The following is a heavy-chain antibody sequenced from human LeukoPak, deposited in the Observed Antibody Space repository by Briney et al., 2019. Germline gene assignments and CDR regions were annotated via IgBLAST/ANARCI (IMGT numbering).Heavy chain of an antibody. CDR2: ISGGTT. Sequence: GGSLRLSCTASGFTFGDYLMSWFRQAPGKGLEWIGFISGGTTEYAASVKGRFTISRDDSTSIAYLQMNSLTTEDTAVYYCSRGSGWLSVYWGQGTLPPSPQ. V-gene: IGHV3-49*03. J-gene: IGHJ4*02. D-gene: IGHD6-19*01. CDR3: SRGSGWLSVY. CDR1: GFTFGDYL.